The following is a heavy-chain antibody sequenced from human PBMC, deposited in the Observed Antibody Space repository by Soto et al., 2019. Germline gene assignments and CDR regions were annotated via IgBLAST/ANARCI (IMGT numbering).Heavy chain of an antibody. Sequence: QVQLVQSGAEVKKPGSSVKVSCKASGGTFSNYTISWVRQAPGQGLEWMGRIIPMLGITIYAQKFQGRVTITADKSTSTAYMELSSLSSEDTAAYYCARASIVVLSGFDYWGQGTLVTVSS. CDR3: ARASIVVLSGFDY. CDR1: GGTFSNYT. V-gene: IGHV1-69*04. CDR2: IIPMLGIT. D-gene: IGHD3-22*01. J-gene: IGHJ4*02.